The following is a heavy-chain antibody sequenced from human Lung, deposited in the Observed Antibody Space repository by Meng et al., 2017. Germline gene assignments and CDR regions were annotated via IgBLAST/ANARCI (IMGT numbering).Heavy chain of an antibody. CDR2: IDPRSGDT. J-gene: IGHJ4*02. CDR1: GYTFTAYW. D-gene: IGHD6-13*01. V-gene: IGHV1-2*06. Sequence: QGQLGQAGAEVKKPGASVKVSCKPSGYTFTAYWLHWVRQAPGQGLDWMGRIDPRSGDTQYAQKFQGRVTMTRDTSISTTYMELSRLRSDDTAVYYCVRDEDISAAGKLFGDYWGQGTLVTVSS. CDR3: VRDEDISAAGKLFGDY.